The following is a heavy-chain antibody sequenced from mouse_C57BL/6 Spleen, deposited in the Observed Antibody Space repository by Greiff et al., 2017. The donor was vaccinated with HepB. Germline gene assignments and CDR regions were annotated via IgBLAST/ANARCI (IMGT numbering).Heavy chain of an antibody. V-gene: IGHV1-18*01. J-gene: IGHJ4*01. CDR3: ARDSYSVAMDY. CDR2: ISPNNGGT. D-gene: IGHD2-12*01. CDR1: GYTFTDYN. Sequence: VQLQQSGPELVKPGASVKIPCKASGYTFTDYNMDWVKQSHGKSLEWIGDISPNNGGTIYNQKFKGKATLTVDKSSSTAYMELRSLTSEDTAVYDCARDSYSVAMDYWGQGTSVTVSS.